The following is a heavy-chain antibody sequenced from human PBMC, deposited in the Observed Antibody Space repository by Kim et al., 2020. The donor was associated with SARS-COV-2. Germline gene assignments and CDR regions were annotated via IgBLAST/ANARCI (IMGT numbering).Heavy chain of an antibody. V-gene: IGHV1-46*01. Sequence: ASVKVSCKASGYTFTSYYMHWVRQAPGQGLEWMGIINPSGGSTSYAQKFQGRVTMTRDTSTSTVYMELSSLRSEDTAVYYCARVDGDGGYYYYYGMDVWGQGTTVTVSS. CDR3: ARVDGDGGYYYYYGMDV. J-gene: IGHJ6*02. CDR2: INPSGGST. D-gene: IGHD4-17*01. CDR1: GYTFTSYY.